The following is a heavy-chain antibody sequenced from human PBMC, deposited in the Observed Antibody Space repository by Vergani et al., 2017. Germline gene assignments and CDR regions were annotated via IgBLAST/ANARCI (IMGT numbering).Heavy chain of an antibody. CDR3: AKANPRNSGYDYLYYYHAMDV. D-gene: IGHD5-12*01. CDR1: GGTFSSYT. J-gene: IGHJ6*02. Sequence: QVQLVQSGAEVKKPGSSVKVSCKASGGTFSSYTISWVRQAPGQGLEWMGRIIPLHDITNYAQKFQGRVTITADKSTSTAHMELSSLSAGDTAVYYCAKANPRNSGYDYLYYYHAMDVWGQGTTVTVSS. CDR2: IIPLHDIT. V-gene: IGHV1-69*02.